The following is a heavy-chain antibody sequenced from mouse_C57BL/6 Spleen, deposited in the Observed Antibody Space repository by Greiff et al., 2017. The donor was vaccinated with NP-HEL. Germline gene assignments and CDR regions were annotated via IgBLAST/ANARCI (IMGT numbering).Heavy chain of an antibody. J-gene: IGHJ2*01. CDR3: AREELVHFDD. D-gene: IGHD4-1*01. CDR1: GYTFTSYG. V-gene: IGHV1-81*01. Sequence: VQLQQSGAELARPGASVKLSCKASGYTFTSYGISWVKQRPGQGLEWIGEIYPRSGNPYYNEKFKGKATLTADKSSSTAYLELRSLTSEDSAVYCGAREELVHFDDWGQGTTLTVSS. CDR2: IYPRSGNP.